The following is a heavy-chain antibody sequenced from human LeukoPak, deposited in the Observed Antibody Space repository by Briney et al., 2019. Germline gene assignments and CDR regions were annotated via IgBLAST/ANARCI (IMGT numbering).Heavy chain of an antibody. Sequence: GGSLRPSCAASGFTFSTYSMNWVRQAPGKGLEWVSIISGTSSHIFDADSVKGRFTISRDNAKNSLYLQMNSLRAEDTAVYYCARSVIVADTTRGFDYWGQGILVTVSS. CDR3: ARSVIVADTTRGFDY. J-gene: IGHJ4*02. V-gene: IGHV3-21*01. CDR1: GFTFSTYS. D-gene: IGHD2/OR15-2a*01. CDR2: ISGTSSHI.